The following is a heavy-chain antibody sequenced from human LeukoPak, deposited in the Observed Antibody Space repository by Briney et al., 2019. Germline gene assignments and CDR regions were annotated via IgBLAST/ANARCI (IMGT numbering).Heavy chain of an antibody. CDR1: GFTFSDYY. D-gene: IGHD3-3*02. J-gene: IGHJ6*03. V-gene: IGHV3-66*01. CDR2: IYSGGST. Sequence: GGSLRLSCEASGFTFSDYYMSWIRQAPGKGLEWVSVIYSGGSTFYADSVKGRFTISRDNAKNSLYLQMNSLRAEDTSVYYCARDSNNYYYYMDVWGKGTTVTVSS. CDR3: ARDSNNYYYYMDV.